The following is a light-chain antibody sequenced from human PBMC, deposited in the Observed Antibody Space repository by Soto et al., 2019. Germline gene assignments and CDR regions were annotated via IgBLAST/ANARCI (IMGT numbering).Light chain of an antibody. CDR1: SSDIGAYPS. Sequence: QSALTQPPSTSGSPGQSVTISCTGTSSDIGAYPSVSWYQQHPGKAPKLMIYEVTKRPSGVPDRFSGSKSGNTASLTVSGLKTEDEADYYCSSFAANDNVLFGGGTELTVL. CDR2: EVT. V-gene: IGLV2-8*01. CDR3: SSFAANDNVL. J-gene: IGLJ2*01.